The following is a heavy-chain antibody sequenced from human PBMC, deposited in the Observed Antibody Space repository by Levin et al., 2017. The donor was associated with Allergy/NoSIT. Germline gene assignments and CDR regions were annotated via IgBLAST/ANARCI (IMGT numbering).Heavy chain of an antibody. CDR3: AKDLRKIQLWLGHGYGMDV. J-gene: IGHJ6*02. D-gene: IGHD5-18*01. Sequence: GGSLRLSCAASGFTFSSYGMHWVRQAPGKGLEWVAVISYDGSNKYYADSVKGRFTISRDNSKNTLYLQMNSLRAEDTAVYYCAKDLRKIQLWLGHGYGMDVWGQGTTVTVSS. CDR1: GFTFSSYG. CDR2: ISYDGSNK. V-gene: IGHV3-30*18.